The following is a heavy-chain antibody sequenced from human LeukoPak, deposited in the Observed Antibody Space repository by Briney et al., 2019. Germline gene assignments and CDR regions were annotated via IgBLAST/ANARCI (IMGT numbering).Heavy chain of an antibody. CDR1: GFTFSSYA. J-gene: IGHJ5*02. Sequence: GGSLRLSCAASGFTFSSYAMHWVRQAPGKGLEWVAVISYDGSNKYYADSVKGRFTISRDNAKNSLYLQMNSLRAEDTAVYYCARGGSSHNNWFDPWGQGTLVTVSS. D-gene: IGHD2-2*01. CDR3: ARGGSSHNNWFDP. CDR2: ISYDGSNK. V-gene: IGHV3-30*04.